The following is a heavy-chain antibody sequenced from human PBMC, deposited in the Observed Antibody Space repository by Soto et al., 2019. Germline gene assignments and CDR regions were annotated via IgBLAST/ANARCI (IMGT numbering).Heavy chain of an antibody. CDR2: ISGSGGST. J-gene: IGHJ4*02. Sequence: GGSLRLSCAASGFTFSSYAMSWVRQAPGKGLEWVSAISGSGGSTYYADSVKGRFTISRDNSKNTLYLQMNSLRAEDTAVYYCAKDVFDILTGYLDYWGQGTLVTVSS. V-gene: IGHV3-23*01. CDR3: AKDVFDILTGYLDY. D-gene: IGHD3-9*01. CDR1: GFTFSSYA.